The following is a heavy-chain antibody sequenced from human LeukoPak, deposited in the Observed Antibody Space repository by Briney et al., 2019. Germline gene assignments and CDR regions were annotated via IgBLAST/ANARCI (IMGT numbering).Heavy chain of an antibody. J-gene: IGHJ5*02. Sequence: GGSVSVSCTASGYTFTGYYMNWGRQAPGQGVEGRGWIKPNSGGTNYTQTFQGRVTITRERSSSTAYTEVSRLRSDHTAVYYCARDGGDFGVVIIRGHWFDPWGQGTLFTVSS. CDR1: GYTFTGYY. V-gene: IGHV1-2*02. D-gene: IGHD3-3*01. CDR2: IKPNSGGT. CDR3: ARDGGDFGVVIIRGHWFDP.